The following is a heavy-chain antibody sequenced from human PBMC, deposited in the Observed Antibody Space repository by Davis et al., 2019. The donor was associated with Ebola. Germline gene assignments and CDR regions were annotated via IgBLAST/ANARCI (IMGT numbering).Heavy chain of an antibody. CDR3: ASGWLRTYFDY. CDR2: TYYTSKWYN. D-gene: IGHD5-12*01. Sequence: HSQTLSLTCAISGDRVSSGSAGWNWIRQSPSRGLEWLGRTYYTSKWYNDYAVSVKTRITINADTSKNLFSLQLSSVTPEDTAVYYCASGWLRTYFDYWGQGALVTVSS. CDR1: GDRVSSGSAG. J-gene: IGHJ4*02. V-gene: IGHV6-1*01.